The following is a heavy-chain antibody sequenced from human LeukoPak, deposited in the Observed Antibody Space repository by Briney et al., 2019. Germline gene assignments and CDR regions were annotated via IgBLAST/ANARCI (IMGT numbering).Heavy chain of an antibody. V-gene: IGHV1-18*01. D-gene: IGHD6-13*01. CDR1: GYTFTSYG. J-gene: IGHJ6*03. CDR2: ISAYNGNT. Sequence: ASVKVSCKASGYTFTSYGISWVRQAPGQGLEWMGWISAYNGNTNYAQKLQSRVTMTTDTSTSTAYMELRSLRSDDTAVYYCARGIAAASMASPPYYYYYMDVWGKGTTVTVSS. CDR3: ARGIAAASMASPPYYYYYMDV.